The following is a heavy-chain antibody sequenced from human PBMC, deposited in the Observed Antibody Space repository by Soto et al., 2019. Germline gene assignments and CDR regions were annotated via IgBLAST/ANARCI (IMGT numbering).Heavy chain of an antibody. CDR1: GGSISSGGYY. D-gene: IGHD2-21*02. V-gene: IGHV4-31*02. CDR2: IYYSGSG. J-gene: IGHJ6*02. CDR3: GRDPRFCGGDCYTYGMDV. Sequence: SETLSLTCTVSGGSISSGGYYWSWIRQHPGKGLEWIGYIYYSGSGGSIPSLKSRVTISVDSSKNKFSLKLSSVTAADGGVYYCGRDPRFCGGDCYTYGMDVWGQGTTVTVSS.